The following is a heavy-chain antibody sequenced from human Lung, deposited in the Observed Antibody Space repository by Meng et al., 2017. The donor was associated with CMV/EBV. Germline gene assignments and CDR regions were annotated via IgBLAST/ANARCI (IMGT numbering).Heavy chain of an antibody. CDR3: ARVAKSTITGTTPYYYYGMDV. J-gene: IGHJ6*02. Sequence: GSLRLSCTVSGGSISSYYWNWIRQPPGKGLEWIGYIYYSGSTNYNPSLKSRVTISVDTSKNQFSLKLSSVTAADTAVYYCARVAKSTITGTTPYYYYGMDVWGQGNTVHVAS. D-gene: IGHD1-7*01. CDR1: GGSISSYY. CDR2: IYYSGST. V-gene: IGHV4-59*01.